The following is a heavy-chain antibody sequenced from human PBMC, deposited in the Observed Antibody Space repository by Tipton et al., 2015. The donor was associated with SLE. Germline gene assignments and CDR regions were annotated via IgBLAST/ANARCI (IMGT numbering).Heavy chain of an antibody. D-gene: IGHD5-18*01. J-gene: IGHJ3*02. Sequence: TLSLTCTVSGGSISSSSYYWGWIRQPPGKGLEWIGSLYYSGRTYYNPSLKSRVTISVDTSKNQFSLKLSSVTAADTAVYYCARSSYSYDAFDIWGQGTMVTVSS. CDR3: ARSSYSYDAFDI. CDR2: LYYSGRT. CDR1: GGSISSSSYY. V-gene: IGHV4-39*07.